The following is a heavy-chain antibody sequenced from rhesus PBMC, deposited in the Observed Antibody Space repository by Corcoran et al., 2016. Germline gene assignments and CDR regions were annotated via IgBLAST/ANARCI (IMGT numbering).Heavy chain of an antibody. D-gene: IGHD2-8*01. Sequence: QVQLQESGPGLVKPSETLSLTCGVSGYSISSGYDWGWIRQPPGKGLEWFGYMGGSRGSNTYIPSLKSRVTSSKDTSKNQFSLNLRSVTAADTALYYCARGYWSGGVCYAGDYWGQGVLVTVSS. J-gene: IGHJ4*01. V-gene: IGHV4-127*01. CDR1: GYSISSGYD. CDR3: ARGYWSGGVCYAGDY. CDR2: MGGSRGSN.